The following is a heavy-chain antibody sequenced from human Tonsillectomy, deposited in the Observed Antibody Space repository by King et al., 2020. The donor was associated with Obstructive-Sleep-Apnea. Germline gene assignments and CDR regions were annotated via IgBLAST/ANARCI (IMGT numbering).Heavy chain of an antibody. CDR3: ARSGLRPGTNSYYYGLDV. CDR2: MNPNTGNT. J-gene: IGHJ6*02. CDR1: GYTFTNYD. D-gene: IGHD1-7*01. Sequence: VQLVESGAEVKKPGASVKVSCKASGYTFTNYDINWVRRATGQGLEWLGWMNPNTGNTGYAQKFQGRVTLTRNTSISTASMELSSLTSEDTAVYYCARSGLRPGTNSYYYGLDVWGPGTTVTVSS. V-gene: IGHV1-8*01.